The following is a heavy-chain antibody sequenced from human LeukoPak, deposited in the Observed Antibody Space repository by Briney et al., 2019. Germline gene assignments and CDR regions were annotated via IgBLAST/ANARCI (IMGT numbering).Heavy chain of an antibody. J-gene: IGHJ4*02. CDR2: IKQDGSEK. D-gene: IGHD1-26*01. CDR1: GFTFSSYW. CDR3: ARDKIVGATNFDY. Sequence: GGSLILSCAASGFTFSSYWMSWVRQAPGKGLEWVANIKQDGSEKYYVDSVKGRFTISRDNAKNSLYLQMNSLRAEDTAVYYCARDKIVGATNFDYWGQGTLVTVSS. V-gene: IGHV3-7*01.